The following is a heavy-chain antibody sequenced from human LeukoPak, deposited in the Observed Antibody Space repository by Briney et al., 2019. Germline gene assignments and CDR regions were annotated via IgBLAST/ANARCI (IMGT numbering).Heavy chain of an antibody. CDR1: GFTFSSYS. CDR2: ISSSSGYI. V-gene: IGHV3-21*01. D-gene: IGHD6-19*01. Sequence: GGSLRLSCAASGFTFSSYSMNWVRQAPGKGLEWVSSISSSSGYIYYADSVKGRFTISRDNAKNSLYLQMNSLRAEDTAVYYCARGIGQWLVYSGHDYWGQGTLVTVSS. CDR3: ARGIGQWLVYSGHDY. J-gene: IGHJ4*02.